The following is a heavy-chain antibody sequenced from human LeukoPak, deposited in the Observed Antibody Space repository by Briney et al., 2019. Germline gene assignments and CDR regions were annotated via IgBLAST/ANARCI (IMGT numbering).Heavy chain of an antibody. CDR2: ISYDGSNK. D-gene: IGHD6-13*01. Sequence: GRSLRLSCAASGFTFSSYAMHWVRQAPGKGLEWVAVISYDGSNKYYADSVKGRFTISRDNSKNTLYLQMNSLRAEDTAVYYCATDYTAAAGTPYYFDYWGQGTLVTVSS. V-gene: IGHV3-30-3*01. CDR1: GFTFSSYA. CDR3: ATDYTAAAGTPYYFDY. J-gene: IGHJ4*02.